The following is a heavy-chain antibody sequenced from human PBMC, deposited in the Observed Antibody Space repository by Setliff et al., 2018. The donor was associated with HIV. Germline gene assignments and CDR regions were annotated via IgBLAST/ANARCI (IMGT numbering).Heavy chain of an antibody. V-gene: IGHV1-18*01. Sequence: ASVKVSCKASGYNFITFGINWVRQAPGQGLEWMGRISTYSGKTDYAEKFQGRLTMTMDTSTRTVFMELRGLTLDDTSVYYCARGSAPNIVVAASLDIWGQGTLVTVS. J-gene: IGHJ4*01. CDR2: ISTYSGKT. CDR1: GYNFITFG. CDR3: ARGSAPNIVVAASLDI. D-gene: IGHD6-19*01.